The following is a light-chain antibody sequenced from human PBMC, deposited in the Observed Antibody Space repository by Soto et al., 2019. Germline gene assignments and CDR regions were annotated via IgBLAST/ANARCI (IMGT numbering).Light chain of an antibody. Sequence: EIVMTQSPATLSVSPGERATLSCRVSQSVSSNLAWYQQKPGQAPRLLIYGASTRATGIPARFSGSGSGTEFTLTISSLQSEDFAVYYCQQYKNGWTFGQGTKVEIK. CDR3: QQYKNGWT. J-gene: IGKJ1*01. CDR2: GAS. CDR1: QSVSSN. V-gene: IGKV3-15*01.